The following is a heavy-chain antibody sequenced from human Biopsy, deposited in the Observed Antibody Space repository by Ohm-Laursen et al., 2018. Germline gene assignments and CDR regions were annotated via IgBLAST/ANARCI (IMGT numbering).Heavy chain of an antibody. Sequence: SETLSLTCTVSGGSISSYYWTWIRQPPGKGLEWIGDVYYSGSTNRNPSLKSRVTILVETSKNRFSLKLNSVTAADTAVYYCGRREVVITHDAFDTWGQGTMVTVSS. CDR1: GGSISSYY. V-gene: IGHV4-59*08. D-gene: IGHD3-22*01. CDR2: VYYSGST. J-gene: IGHJ3*02. CDR3: GRREVVITHDAFDT.